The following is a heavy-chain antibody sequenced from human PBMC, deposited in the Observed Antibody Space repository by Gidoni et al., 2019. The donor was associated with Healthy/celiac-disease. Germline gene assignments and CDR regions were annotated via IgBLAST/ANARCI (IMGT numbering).Heavy chain of an antibody. Sequence: QVQLVQSGAEVKKPGASVKVPCKASGYTFTGYYMHWVRQAPGQGLEWMGRINPNSGGTNYAQKLQGRVTMTRDTSISTAYMELSRLRSDDTAVYDCARGAPIWADYWGQGTLVTVSS. CDR3: ARGAPIWADY. CDR2: INPNSGGT. CDR1: GYTFTGYY. V-gene: IGHV1-2*06. J-gene: IGHJ4*02. D-gene: IGHD7-27*01.